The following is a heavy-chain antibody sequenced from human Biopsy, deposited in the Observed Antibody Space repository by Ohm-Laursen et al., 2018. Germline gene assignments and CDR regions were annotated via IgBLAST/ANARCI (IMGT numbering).Heavy chain of an antibody. J-gene: IGHJ4*02. CDR1: GDTFNRYG. D-gene: IGHD4-17*01. CDR3: ATLTEDYGASPDS. CDR2: VIPISNTA. V-gene: IGHV1-69*06. Sequence: SVKVSCKASGDTFNRYGLSWVRQAPGRGLEWMGRVIPISNTANYAQNFQDRLTITADRSTNTAYMELNSLRSEDTAVYFCATLTEDYGASPDSWGQGTLVVVSS.